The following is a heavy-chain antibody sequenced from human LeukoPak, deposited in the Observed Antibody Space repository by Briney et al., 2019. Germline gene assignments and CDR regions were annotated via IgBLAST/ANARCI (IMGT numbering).Heavy chain of an antibody. CDR1: GASISSYY. J-gene: IGHJ4*02. Sequence: PSETLSLTCTVSGASISSYYWSWIRQPAGKGLEWLGRVYTSGSMNYNPSFKSRVTLSVDKSNNQFFLKLSAVTAADTAVYYCARGPPPDFDYWGRGTLVTVSS. V-gene: IGHV4-4*07. CDR3: ARGPPPDFDY. CDR2: VYTSGSM.